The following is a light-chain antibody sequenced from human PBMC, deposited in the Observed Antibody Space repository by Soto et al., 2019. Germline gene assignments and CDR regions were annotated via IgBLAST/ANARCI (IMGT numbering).Light chain of an antibody. CDR1: QVITNH. CDR3: QQINIYPYN. Sequence: DIQGTQSPSVLYASVGDRVTITCRASQVITNHLAWYHQKPGKAPKLLIYAASTLQSGVPARFSGSVYGTGVSLTLCSLQPEDFAASYCQQINIYPYNFGQGTKLE. CDR2: AAS. V-gene: IGKV1-9*01. J-gene: IGKJ2*01.